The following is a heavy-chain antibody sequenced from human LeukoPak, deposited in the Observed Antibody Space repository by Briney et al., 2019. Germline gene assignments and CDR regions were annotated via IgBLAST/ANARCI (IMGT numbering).Heavy chain of an antibody. CDR3: ARDDTHYGSSGSFYDAFDI. Sequence: PGGSLRLSCAGSGFTFSSYSMNWVRQAPGKGLEWVANIRRDGSETHYMDSVMGRFTISRDNAKNSLYLQMNSLRAEDTAVYYCARDDTHYGSSGSFYDAFDIWGQGTMVTVSS. CDR1: GFTFSSYS. D-gene: IGHD3-22*01. J-gene: IGHJ3*02. CDR2: IRRDGSET. V-gene: IGHV3-7*01.